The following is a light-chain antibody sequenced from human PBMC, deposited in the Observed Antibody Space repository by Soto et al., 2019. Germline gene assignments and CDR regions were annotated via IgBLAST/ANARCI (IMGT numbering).Light chain of an antibody. Sequence: QPVLTQAPSVSGAPGQRVTFSCTGGSSNIGAGYDVHWYQQFPGTAPKLLIYANTNRPSGVPDRFSGSKSGTSASLAITGLQAEDEADYYCQSYDSSLSAYVFGTGTQLTVL. CDR3: QSYDSSLSAYV. CDR2: ANT. CDR1: SSNIGAGYD. J-gene: IGLJ1*01. V-gene: IGLV1-40*01.